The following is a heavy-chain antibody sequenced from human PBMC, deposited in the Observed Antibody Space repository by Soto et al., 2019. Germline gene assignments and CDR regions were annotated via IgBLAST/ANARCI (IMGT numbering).Heavy chain of an antibody. CDR1: VFSFSNNW. CDR3: ARFDISAPPPI. J-gene: IGHJ3*02. D-gene: IGHD3-9*01. CDR2: ISADGSST. V-gene: IGHV3-74*01. Sequence: EVQLVESGGGLVQPGGSLRLSCVASVFSFSNNWMHWVRHAPGKGPVWVSRISADGSSTHYADFVKGRFTISRDNAKNTLYLQMNTLSVEDAAVYYCARFDISAPPPIWGQGTMVTVSS.